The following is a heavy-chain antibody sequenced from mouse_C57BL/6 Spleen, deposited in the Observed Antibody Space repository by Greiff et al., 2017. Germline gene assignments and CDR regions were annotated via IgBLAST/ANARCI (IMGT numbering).Heavy chain of an antibody. V-gene: IGHV5-6*01. CDR3: ARGGSDYYAMDY. Sequence: VQLKESGGDLVKPGGSLKLSCAASGFTFSSYGMSWVRQTPDKRLEWVATISSGGSYTYYPDSVKGRFTISRDNAKNTLYLQMSSLKSEDTAMYYCARGGSDYYAMDYWGQGTSVTVSS. CDR1: GFTFSSYG. J-gene: IGHJ4*01. D-gene: IGHD1-1*01. CDR2: ISSGGSYT.